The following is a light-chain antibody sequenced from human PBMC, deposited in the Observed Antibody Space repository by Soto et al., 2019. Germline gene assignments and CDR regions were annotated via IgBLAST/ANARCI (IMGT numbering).Light chain of an antibody. CDR2: DVS. J-gene: IGLJ1*01. Sequence: QSALTQPASVSGSPGQSITISCTGTSSDVGHYNYVSWYQQYPGKAPKLMIYDVSNRPSGVSNRFSGSKSGNTASLTISGLQAEDEADYYCSSYTSSSTYVFGTGTKVTVL. CDR3: SSYTSSSTYV. V-gene: IGLV2-14*03. CDR1: SSDVGHYNY.